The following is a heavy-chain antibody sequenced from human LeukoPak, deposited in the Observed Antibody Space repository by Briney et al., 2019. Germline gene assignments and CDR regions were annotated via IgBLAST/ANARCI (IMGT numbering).Heavy chain of an antibody. CDR3: ARRYSSGWCFDY. J-gene: IGHJ4*02. V-gene: IGHV3-30-3*01. D-gene: IGHD6-19*01. CDR1: GFTFSSYA. CDR2: ISYDGSNK. Sequence: GGSLRLSCAASGFTFSSYAMHWVRQAPGKGLEWVAVISYDGSNKYYADSVKGRFTISRDNSKNTLYLQMSGLRAEDTAVYYCARRYSSGWCFDYWGQGTLVTVSS.